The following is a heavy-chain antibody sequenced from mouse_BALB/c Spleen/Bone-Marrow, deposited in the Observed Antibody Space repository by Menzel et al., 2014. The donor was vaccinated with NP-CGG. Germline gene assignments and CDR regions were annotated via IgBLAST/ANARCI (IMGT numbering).Heavy chain of an antibody. J-gene: IGHJ4*01. CDR3: ASGNFYYAMDY. CDR1: GYTFTDYA. Sequence: VQLQQSGAELVRPGVSVKISRKGSGYTFTDYAMHWVKQSHAKSLEWIGVISTYYGDASYNQKFKGKATMTVDKSSSTAYMELARLTSEDSAIYYCASGNFYYAMDYWGQGTSVTVSS. V-gene: IGHV1S137*01. CDR2: ISTYYGDA. D-gene: IGHD2-1*01.